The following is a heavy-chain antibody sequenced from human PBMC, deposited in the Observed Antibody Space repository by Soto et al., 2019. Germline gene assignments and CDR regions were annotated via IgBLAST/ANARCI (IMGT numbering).Heavy chain of an antibody. Sequence: ASVKVSCKASGCTFTSYGISWVRQAPGQGLEWTGWISAYNGNTNYAQKLQGRVTMTTDTSTSTAYMELRSLRSDDTAVYYCARSALSRRGNWFDPWGQGTLVTVSS. V-gene: IGHV1-18*04. J-gene: IGHJ5*02. CDR3: ARSALSRRGNWFDP. D-gene: IGHD3-3*02. CDR2: ISAYNGNT. CDR1: GCTFTSYG.